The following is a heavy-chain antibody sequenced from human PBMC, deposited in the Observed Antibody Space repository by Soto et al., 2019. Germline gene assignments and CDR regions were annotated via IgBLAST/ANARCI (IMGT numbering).Heavy chain of an antibody. CDR3: AKGYPNYDFWSGYQYYFDY. D-gene: IGHD3-3*01. V-gene: IGHV3-23*01. CDR2: ISGSGGST. Sequence: GGSLRLSCAASGFTFSSYAMSWVRQAPGKGLEWVSAISGSGGSTYYADSVKGRFTISRDNSKNTLYLQMNSLRAEDTAVYYCAKGYPNYDFWSGYQYYFDYWGQGTLVTVSS. CDR1: GFTFSSYA. J-gene: IGHJ4*02.